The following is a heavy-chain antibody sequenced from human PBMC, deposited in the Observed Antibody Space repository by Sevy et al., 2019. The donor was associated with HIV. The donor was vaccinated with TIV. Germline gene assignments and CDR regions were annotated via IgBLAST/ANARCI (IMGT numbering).Heavy chain of an antibody. CDR1: GFTFSSYG. CDR2: ISYDGSNK. V-gene: IGHV3-30*18. CDR3: AKEKAAAGGGCFDY. D-gene: IGHD6-13*01. J-gene: IGHJ4*02. Sequence: GGSLRLSCAASGFTFSSYGMHWVRQAPGKGLEWVAVISYDGSNKYYAHSVKGRFTISRDNSKNTLYLQMNSLRAEDTAVYYCAKEKAAAGGGCFDYWGQGTLVTVSS.